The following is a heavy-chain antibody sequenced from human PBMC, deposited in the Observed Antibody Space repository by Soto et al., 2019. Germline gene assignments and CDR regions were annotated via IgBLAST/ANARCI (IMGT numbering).Heavy chain of an antibody. Sequence: GGSLRLSCSASGFTFSSYAMHWVRQAPGKGLEYVSAISSNGGSTYYADSVKGRFTISRDNSKNTLYLQMSSLRAEDTAVYYCVKAPNYYDSSGYYWDDAFDIWGQGTMVTVS. J-gene: IGHJ3*02. CDR1: GFTFSSYA. D-gene: IGHD3-22*01. V-gene: IGHV3-64D*08. CDR2: ISSNGGST. CDR3: VKAPNYYDSSGYYWDDAFDI.